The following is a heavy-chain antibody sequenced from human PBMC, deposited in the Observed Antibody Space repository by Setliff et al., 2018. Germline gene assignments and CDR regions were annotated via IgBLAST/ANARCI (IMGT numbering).Heavy chain of an antibody. CDR1: GGSVRGYY. CDR3: AGSTVTQVDY. CDR2: MYYSGTT. D-gene: IGHD4-17*01. Sequence: SETLSLTCTVSGGSVRGYYWSWIRQPPGKGLEWIGYMYYSGTTYYNPSLKSRLTMSVDTSKNQFTLKVISVTAADTAVYYCAGSTVTQVDYWGQGTLVTVSS. J-gene: IGHJ4*02. V-gene: IGHV4-59*02.